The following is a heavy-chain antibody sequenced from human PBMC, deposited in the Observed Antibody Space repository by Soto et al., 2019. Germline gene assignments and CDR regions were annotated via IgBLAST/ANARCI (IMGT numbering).Heavy chain of an antibody. Sequence: EVQLLDSGGGLAQPGGSLRLSCAASGFTFSNYAMTWVRQAPGKGLEWVSIITGNGGSTYYADSVKGRFTISRDNSQNTLYLQMNRLRVEDTAVYYCAKLPLGYCNGGTCYRDFDYWGQGTLVTVSS. D-gene: IGHD2-15*01. CDR1: GFTFSNYA. CDR2: ITGNGGST. CDR3: AKLPLGYCNGGTCYRDFDY. J-gene: IGHJ4*02. V-gene: IGHV3-23*01.